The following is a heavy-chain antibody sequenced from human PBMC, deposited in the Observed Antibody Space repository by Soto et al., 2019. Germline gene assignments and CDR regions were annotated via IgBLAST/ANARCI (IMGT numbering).Heavy chain of an antibody. CDR3: ARDRGYSYGDAFDI. D-gene: IGHD5-18*01. CDR1: GFTFSSYG. V-gene: IGHV3-33*01. CDR2: IWHDGSNK. Sequence: QVQLVESGGGVVQPGRSLRLSCAASGFTFSSYGMHWVRQAPGKGLEWVAVIWHDGSNKYYADSVKGRFTISRDNSKNTLYLQMNSLRAEDTAVYYCARDRGYSYGDAFDIWGQGTMVTVSS. J-gene: IGHJ3*02.